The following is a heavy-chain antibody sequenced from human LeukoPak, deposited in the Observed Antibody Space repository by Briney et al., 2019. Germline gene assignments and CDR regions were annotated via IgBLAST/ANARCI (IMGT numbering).Heavy chain of an antibody. CDR2: INPNSGGT. V-gene: IGHV1-2*02. CDR1: GYTFTDYY. CDR3: ARDRMPRYSSSLGYFDY. J-gene: IGHJ4*02. Sequence: ASVKVSCKASGYTFTDYYMHWVRQAPGQGLEWMGWINPNSGGTNYAQKFQGRVTMTRDTSISTAYMELSRLRSDDTAVYYCARDRMPRYSSSLGYFDYWGQGTLVTVSS. D-gene: IGHD6-6*01.